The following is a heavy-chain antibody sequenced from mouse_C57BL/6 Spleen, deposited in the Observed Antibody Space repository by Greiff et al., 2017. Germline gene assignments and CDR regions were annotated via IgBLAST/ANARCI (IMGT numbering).Heavy chain of an antibody. CDR2: ISSVISTI. Sequence: DVHLVESGGGLVKPGGSLKLSCAASGFTFSDYAMHWVRQAPEKGLEWVSYISSVISTIYYADTVNFLFTISRDNAKNTLFLQMTSLASEDTAMYYCAGQWTGYFDVWGTGTTVTV. D-gene: IGHD3-3*01. V-gene: IGHV5-17*01. CDR1: GFTFSDYA. J-gene: IGHJ1*03. CDR3: AGQWTGYFDV.